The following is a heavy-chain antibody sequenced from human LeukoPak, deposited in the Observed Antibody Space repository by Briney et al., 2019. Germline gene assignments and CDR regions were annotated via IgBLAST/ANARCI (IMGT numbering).Heavy chain of an antibody. Sequence: PSQTLSLTCTVSGGSISSGDYYWSWIRQPPGTGLEWIGYIYYSGSTYYNPSLKSRVTISVDTSKNQFSLKLSSVTAADTAVYYCAREILTNYDSSGYYYPSWFDPWGQGTLVTVSS. CDR3: AREILTNYDSSGYYYPSWFDP. D-gene: IGHD3-22*01. CDR1: GGSISSGDYY. J-gene: IGHJ5*02. CDR2: IYYSGST. V-gene: IGHV4-30-4*08.